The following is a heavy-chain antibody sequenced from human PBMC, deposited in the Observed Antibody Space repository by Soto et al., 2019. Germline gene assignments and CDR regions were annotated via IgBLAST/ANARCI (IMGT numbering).Heavy chain of an antibody. D-gene: IGHD3-22*01. J-gene: IGHJ4*02. CDR1: GFTFSSYG. Sequence: QVQLVESGGGVVQPGRSLRLSCAASGFTFSSYGMHWVRQAPGKGLEWVAIISYDGNYKYYADSVKGRFTISRDNSKNTLYLQMNSLRAEDTGVYYCGKVSTYYYYSTFDYWGQGTLVTVSS. CDR2: ISYDGNYK. CDR3: GKVSTYYYYSTFDY. V-gene: IGHV3-30*18.